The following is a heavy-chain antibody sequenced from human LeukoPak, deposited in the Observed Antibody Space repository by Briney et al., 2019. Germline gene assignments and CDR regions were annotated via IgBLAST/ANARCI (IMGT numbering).Heavy chain of an antibody. V-gene: IGHV4-31*03. D-gene: IGHD4-17*01. Sequence: SETLSLTCTVSGGSISSGGYYWSWIRQHPGKGLEWIGYIYYSGSTYYNPSLKSRVTISVDTSKNQFSLKLSSVTAADTAVYYCARDSTGYGDFDYWGQGTLVTVSS. CDR2: IYYSGST. CDR1: GGSISSGGYY. J-gene: IGHJ4*02. CDR3: ARDSTGYGDFDY.